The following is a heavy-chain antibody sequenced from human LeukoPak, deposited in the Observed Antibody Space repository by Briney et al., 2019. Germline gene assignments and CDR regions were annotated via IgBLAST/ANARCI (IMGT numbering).Heavy chain of an antibody. CDR2: IYQSGST. CDR1: GYSISSGYY. V-gene: IGHV4-38-2*02. CDR3: ARGAYNYDSGYNWFDP. Sequence: KPSETLSLTCTVSGYSISSGYYWGWIRQPPGKGLEWIGSIYQSGSTYYNPSLKSRVTISVDTSKNQFSLKLSSVTAADTAVYYCARGAYNYDSGYNWFDPWGQGTLVTVSS. D-gene: IGHD3-22*01. J-gene: IGHJ5*02.